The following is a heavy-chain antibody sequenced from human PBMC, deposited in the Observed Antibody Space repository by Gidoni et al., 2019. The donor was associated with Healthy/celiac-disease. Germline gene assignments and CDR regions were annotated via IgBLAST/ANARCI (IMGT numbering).Heavy chain of an antibody. J-gene: IGHJ3*02. CDR3: ASSWLTDAFDI. Sequence: QVQLQESGPGLVKPSETLSLTCTVSGGSISSYYWSWIRQPTGKGLEWIVRIYTSGSTNYNPSLKSRVTRSVDPSKNQFSLKLSSVTAADTAVYYCASSWLTDAFDIWGQGTMVTVSS. D-gene: IGHD6-13*01. CDR2: IYTSGST. CDR1: GGSISSYY. V-gene: IGHV4-4*07.